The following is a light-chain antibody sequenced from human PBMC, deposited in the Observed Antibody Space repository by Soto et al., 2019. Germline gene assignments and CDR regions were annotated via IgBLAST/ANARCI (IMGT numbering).Light chain of an antibody. CDR2: DSS. V-gene: IGKV3-11*01. J-gene: IGKJ4*01. CDR3: QQRSVWPLT. CDR1: QSVSSY. Sequence: EIVLTQFPATLSLSPGDGATLSCRASQSVSSYLAWYQQKRGQAPRLLIYDSSNRATGIQARFSGSGSGTDFSLIIRSLEPEDFAVYYCQQRSVWPLTFGGGTRVEIK.